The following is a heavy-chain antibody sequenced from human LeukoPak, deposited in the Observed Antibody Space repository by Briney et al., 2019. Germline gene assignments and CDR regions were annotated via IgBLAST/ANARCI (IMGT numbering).Heavy chain of an antibody. CDR1: GGSIISYY. CDR3: ARAMYSSSWYFDY. J-gene: IGHJ4*02. D-gene: IGHD6-6*01. Sequence: SETLSLTCTVSGGSIISYYWSWIRQPPGKGLEWIGYIYYSGSTNYNPSLKSRVTISVDTSKNQFSLKLSSVTAADTAVYYCARAMYSSSWYFDYWGQGTLVTVSS. V-gene: IGHV4-59*01. CDR2: IYYSGST.